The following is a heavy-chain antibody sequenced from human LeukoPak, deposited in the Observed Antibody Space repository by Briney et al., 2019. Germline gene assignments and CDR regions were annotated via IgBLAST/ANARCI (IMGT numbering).Heavy chain of an antibody. CDR1: GFTFDDYG. CDR3: ARDAVTALAGYYYYMDV. Sequence: GESLTLSCAASGFTFDDYGMSWVRQAPGKGLEWVSGINWNGGSTVYADSVKGRFTISRDNAKNSLYLQMNSLRAEDTALYYCARDAVTALAGYYYYMDVWGKGTMVTVSS. J-gene: IGHJ6*03. V-gene: IGHV3-20*04. CDR2: INWNGGST. D-gene: IGHD6-19*01.